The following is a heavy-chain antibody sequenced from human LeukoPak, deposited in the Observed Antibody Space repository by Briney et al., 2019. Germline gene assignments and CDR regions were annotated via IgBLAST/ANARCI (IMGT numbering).Heavy chain of an antibody. D-gene: IGHD5-12*01. CDR1: GFIFNNNA. V-gene: IGHV3-48*01. CDR3: ARDAGNSGYGCDL. Sequence: GGSLRLSCAASGFIFNNNAIHWVRQAPGKGLEWVSHIRSSSETFYADSVKGRFTISRDNARNSLYLQMNNLRGEDTAIYYCARDAGNSGYGCDLWGQGTLVTVSS. CDR2: IRSSSET. J-gene: IGHJ5*02.